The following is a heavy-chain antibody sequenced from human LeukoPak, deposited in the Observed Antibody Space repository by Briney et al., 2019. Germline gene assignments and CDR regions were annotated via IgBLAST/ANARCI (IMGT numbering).Heavy chain of an antibody. CDR1: GGSISSYY. Sequence: SETLSLTCTVSGGSISSYYWKWIRQPPGKGLEWIGYIYYSGSTSYNPSLKSRVTISVDTSKNQSSLKLSSVTAADTAVYYCARVWGRYCSGGSCYSGDYGMDVWGQGTTVTVSS. CDR3: ARVWGRYCSGGSCYSGDYGMDV. V-gene: IGHV4-59*01. CDR2: IYYSGST. D-gene: IGHD2-15*01. J-gene: IGHJ6*02.